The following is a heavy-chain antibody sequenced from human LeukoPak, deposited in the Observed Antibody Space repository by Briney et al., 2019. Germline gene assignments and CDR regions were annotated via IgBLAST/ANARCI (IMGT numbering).Heavy chain of an antibody. J-gene: IGHJ4*02. CDR2: TSYDGSNK. CDR3: AKEGARSSLDY. V-gene: IGHV3-30*18. Sequence: GGSLRLSCAASGFTFSSYGMHWVRQAPGKGLEWVAVTSYDGSNKYYADSVKGRFTISRDNSKNTLYLQMNSLRAEDTAVYYCAKEGARSSLDYWGQGTLVTVSS. CDR1: GFTFSSYG. D-gene: IGHD1-26*01.